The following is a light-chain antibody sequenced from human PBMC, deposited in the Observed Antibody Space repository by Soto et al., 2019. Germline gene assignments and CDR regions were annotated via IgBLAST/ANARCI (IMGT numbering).Light chain of an antibody. CDR2: EVS. J-gene: IGLJ1*01. CDR3: SSYTSTSTPYV. V-gene: IGLV2-14*01. Sequence: QSVLTQPASVSGSPGQSITISRTGTSSDVGGYNYVSWYQQHPGKAPKLMIYEVSTRPSGVSNRFSGSKSGNTASLTISGLQAEDESDYYCSSYTSTSTPYVFGTGTKLTVL. CDR1: SSDVGGYNY.